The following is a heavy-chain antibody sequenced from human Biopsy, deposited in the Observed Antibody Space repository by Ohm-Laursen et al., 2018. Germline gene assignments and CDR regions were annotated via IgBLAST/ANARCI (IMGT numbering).Heavy chain of an antibody. V-gene: IGHV4-59*02. J-gene: IGHJ6*02. D-gene: IGHD4-11*01. Sequence: TLSLTCTVSGDSVTKYYWSWIRQPPGKGLEWIGHIYYSVMTNYNPSLQSRVSISVDTSRNQVSLTLSSVTAADTAVYYCARDSGILNYGNFKYYHYYGMDVWGQGTKITVSS. CDR3: ARDSGILNYGNFKYYHYYGMDV. CDR1: GDSVTKYY. CDR2: IYYSVMT.